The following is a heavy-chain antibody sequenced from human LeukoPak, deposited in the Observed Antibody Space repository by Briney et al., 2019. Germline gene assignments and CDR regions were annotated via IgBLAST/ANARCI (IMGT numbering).Heavy chain of an antibody. CDR1: RCAFSNFA. CDR2: ISGSGGST. V-gene: IGHV3-23*01. J-gene: IGHJ5*02. CDR3: ANSNWFDP. Sequence: GGSLRLSCSACRCAFSNFAKSWVRQAPGEGLEWVSAISGSGGSTYYADSVKGRFTISRDNSKNALFLQMNSLRAEDTAVYYCANSNWFDPWGQGNLVTVSS.